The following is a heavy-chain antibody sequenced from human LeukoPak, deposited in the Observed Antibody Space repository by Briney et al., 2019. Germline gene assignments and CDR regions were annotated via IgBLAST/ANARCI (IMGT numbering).Heavy chain of an antibody. V-gene: IGHV3-11*01. J-gene: IGHJ4*02. CDR1: GFTFSDYY. CDR2: ISSSGSTI. D-gene: IGHD2-2*01. CDR3: ARDLGYCSSTSCSVIGY. Sequence: GGSLRLSCAASGFTFSDYYMSWIRRAPGKGLEWVSYISSSGSTIYYADSVKGRFTISRDNAKNSLYLQMNSLRAEDTAVYYCARDLGYCSSTSCSVIGYWGQGTLVTVSS.